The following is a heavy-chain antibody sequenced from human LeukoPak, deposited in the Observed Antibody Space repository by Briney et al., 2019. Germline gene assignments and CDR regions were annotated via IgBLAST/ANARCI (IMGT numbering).Heavy chain of an antibody. CDR2: IYHSGST. CDR3: ARQATVTHFDY. V-gene: IGHV4-30-2*01. D-gene: IGHD4-17*01. CDR1: GGSISSGGYS. Sequence: SETLSLTCTVSGGSISSGGYSWSWIRQPPGNGLEWIGYIYHSGSTYYNPSLKSRVTISVDRSKNQFSLKLSSVTAADTAVYYCARQATVTHFDYWGQGTLVTVSS. J-gene: IGHJ4*02.